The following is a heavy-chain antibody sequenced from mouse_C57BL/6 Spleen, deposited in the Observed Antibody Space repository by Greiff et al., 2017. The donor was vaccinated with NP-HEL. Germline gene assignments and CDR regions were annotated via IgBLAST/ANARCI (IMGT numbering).Heavy chain of an antibody. D-gene: IGHD2-5*01. CDR3: SSLYSNYPYYAMDY. V-gene: IGHV5-6*01. CDR2: ISSGGSYT. Sequence: EVKLLESGGDLVKPGGSLKLSCAASGFTFSSYGMSWVRQTPDKRLEWVATISSGGSYTYYPDSVKGRFTISRDNAKNTLYLQMSILKSEDTAMYYVSSLYSNYPYYAMDYWGQGTSVTVSS. CDR1: GFTFSSYG. J-gene: IGHJ4*01.